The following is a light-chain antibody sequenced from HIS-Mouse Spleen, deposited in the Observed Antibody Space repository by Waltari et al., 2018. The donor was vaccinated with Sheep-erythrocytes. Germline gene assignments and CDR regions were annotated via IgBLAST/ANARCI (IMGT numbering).Light chain of an antibody. CDR1: SSDVGVYNY. Sequence: QSALTQPRSVSGSPGQSVTISCTRTSSDVGVYNYVSWYQQHPGKAPKLMIYDVSKRPSGVPDRFSGSKSGNTASLTISGLQAEDEADYYCCSYAGSYNHVFATGTKVTVL. V-gene: IGLV2-11*01. J-gene: IGLJ1*01. CDR2: DVS. CDR3: CSYAGSYNHV.